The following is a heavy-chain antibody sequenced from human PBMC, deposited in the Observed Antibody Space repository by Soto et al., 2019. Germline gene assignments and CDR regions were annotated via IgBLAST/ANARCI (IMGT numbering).Heavy chain of an antibody. V-gene: IGHV4-4*07. CDR2: IYSSGET. CDR1: GVSISNFY. D-gene: IGHD3-9*01. CDR3: ARASQCKSYFDCFAWLDY. Sequence: PSETLSLTCTVSGVSISNFYWSWIRQPPGKGLEWIGRIYSSGETNYNPSLTGRVITSLDTSKNQFSLNLTSVTAADTAVYYCARASQCKSYFDCFAWLDYWGQGTLVTVSS. J-gene: IGHJ4*02.